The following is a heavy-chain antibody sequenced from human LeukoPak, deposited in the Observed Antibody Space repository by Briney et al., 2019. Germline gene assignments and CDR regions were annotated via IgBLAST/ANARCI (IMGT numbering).Heavy chain of an antibody. CDR1: GYTFTGYY. V-gene: IGHV1-24*01. D-gene: IGHD3-10*01. Sequence: ASVKVSCKASGYTFTGYYIHWVRQAPGKGLEWMGGFDPEDGETIYAQKFQGRVTMTEDTSTDTAYMELSSLRSEDTAVYYCATEGRWAAFDIWGQGTMVTVSS. CDR3: ATEGRWAAFDI. CDR2: FDPEDGET. J-gene: IGHJ3*02.